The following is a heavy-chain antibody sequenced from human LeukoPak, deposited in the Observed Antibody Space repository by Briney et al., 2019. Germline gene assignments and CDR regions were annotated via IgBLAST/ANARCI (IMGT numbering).Heavy chain of an antibody. CDR1: GYTFTNYG. Sequence: ASVKVSCKASGYTFTNYGIAWVRQAPGQGLEWVGWISVYNGNTNYAQKLQGRVTMTTDTSTSTAYMELRSLRSDDTAVYYCARGRLSAVTTPSDYWGQGTLVTVSS. D-gene: IGHD4-17*01. V-gene: IGHV1-18*01. CDR3: ARGRLSAVTTPSDY. CDR2: ISVYNGNT. J-gene: IGHJ4*02.